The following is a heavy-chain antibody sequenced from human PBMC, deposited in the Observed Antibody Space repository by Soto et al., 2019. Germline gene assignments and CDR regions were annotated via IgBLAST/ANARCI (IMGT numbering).Heavy chain of an antibody. Sequence: GGSLRLSCAASGFTFSSYAMSWVRPAPGKGLEWVSAISGSGGSTYYADSVKGRFTISRDNSKNTLYLQMNSLRAEDTAVYYCAKFLNRSGEFDYWGQGTLVTVSS. J-gene: IGHJ4*02. CDR3: AKFLNRSGEFDY. V-gene: IGHV3-23*01. CDR2: ISGSGGST. D-gene: IGHD3-10*01. CDR1: GFTFSSYA.